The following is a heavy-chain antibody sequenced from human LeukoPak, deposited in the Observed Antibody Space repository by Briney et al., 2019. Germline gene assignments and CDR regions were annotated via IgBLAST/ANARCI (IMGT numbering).Heavy chain of an antibody. Sequence: PGGSLRLSCAASGFTFSSYSMNWVRQAPGKGLEWVSSISSSSGYIYYADSVKGRFTISRDNAKNSLYLQMNSLRAEDTAVYYCARDLSFRSSSHFDYWGQGTLVTVSS. CDR2: ISSSSGYI. J-gene: IGHJ4*02. CDR1: GFTFSSYS. D-gene: IGHD6-13*01. CDR3: ARDLSFRSSSHFDY. V-gene: IGHV3-21*01.